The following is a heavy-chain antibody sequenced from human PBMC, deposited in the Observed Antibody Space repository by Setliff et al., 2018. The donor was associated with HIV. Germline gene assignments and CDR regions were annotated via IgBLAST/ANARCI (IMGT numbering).Heavy chain of an antibody. CDR3: ASPTAIPH. CDR1: TFTSYA. J-gene: IGHJ4*02. Sequence: TFTSYAMHWVRQAPGQRLEWMGWINAGSGNTKYSQKFQGRVTITRDTSASTAYMELSSLRPEDTAVYYCASPTAIPHWGQGTLVTVSS. V-gene: IGHV1-3*01. D-gene: IGHD2-21*02. CDR2: INAGSGNT.